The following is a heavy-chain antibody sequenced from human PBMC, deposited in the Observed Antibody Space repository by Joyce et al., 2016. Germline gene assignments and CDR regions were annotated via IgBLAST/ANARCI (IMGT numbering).Heavy chain of an antibody. CDR1: GGSISTDLYH. D-gene: IGHD4-17*01. CDR2: IHHSGRT. CDR3: AKGNGAWRVGF. J-gene: IGHJ4*02. V-gene: IGHV4-39*07. Sequence: QLQLQESGPGLVKPSETLSLTCTVSGGSISTDLYHWGWIRQSPGKGLEWIGDIHHSGRTDSNPSLKSRVTVSVDTSKNQFSLKLTSVTAADTAVYYCAKGNGAWRVGFWGQGTLVTVSP.